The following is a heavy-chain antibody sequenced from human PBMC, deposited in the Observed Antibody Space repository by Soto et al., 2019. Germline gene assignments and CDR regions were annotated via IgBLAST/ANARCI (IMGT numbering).Heavy chain of an antibody. D-gene: IGHD3-22*01. Sequence: GGSLRLSFAASGFTFSIVGMRWVRQAPGKGLGWVALISYDGGNKYYADSVNGRFTISRDNPKNTLYLQMNSLRADDTAVYFFAKTYYDPVGSYWVDRWGQGTLVTVSS. V-gene: IGHV3-30*18. CDR1: GFTFSIVG. J-gene: IGHJ5*02. CDR3: AKTYYDPVGSYWVDR. CDR2: ISYDGGNK.